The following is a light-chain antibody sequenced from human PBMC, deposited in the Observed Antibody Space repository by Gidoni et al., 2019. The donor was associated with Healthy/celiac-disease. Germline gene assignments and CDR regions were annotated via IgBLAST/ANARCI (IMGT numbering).Light chain of an antibody. Sequence: IVLTQSPATLSLSPGERATLSCRASQSVSSYLAWYPQKPGQAPRLLIYDASNMATGIPARFSGSGSWTDFTLTISSLEPEDFAVYYRQQRSNWPEITFGQGTRLEIK. CDR2: DAS. CDR1: QSVSSY. CDR3: QQRSNWPEIT. J-gene: IGKJ5*01. V-gene: IGKV3-11*01.